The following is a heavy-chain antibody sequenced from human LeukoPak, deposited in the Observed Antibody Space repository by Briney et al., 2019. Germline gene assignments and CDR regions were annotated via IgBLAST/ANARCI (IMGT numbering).Heavy chain of an antibody. D-gene: IGHD5-12*01. Sequence: GGSLRLSCGASGFTFSNYGMLWVRQAPGKGLDWVAFIRYDGNNKLYADSVKGRFTISRDNAKNSLYLQMNSLRAEDTAVYYCARDGGVGYSGYGARKDYFDYWGQGTLVTVSS. CDR1: GFTFSNYG. J-gene: IGHJ4*02. CDR2: IRYDGNNK. CDR3: ARDGGVGYSGYGARKDYFDY. V-gene: IGHV3-30*02.